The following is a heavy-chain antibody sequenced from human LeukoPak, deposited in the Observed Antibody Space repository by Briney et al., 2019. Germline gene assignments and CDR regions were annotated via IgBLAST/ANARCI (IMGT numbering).Heavy chain of an antibody. V-gene: IGHV1-18*01. CDR2: ISAYNGNT. D-gene: IGHD1-26*01. Sequence: ASVKVSCKASGYTFTSYGISWVRQAPGQGLEWMGWISAYNGNTNYAQKLQGRVTMTTDTSTSTAYMELRSLRSDDTAVYYCARDLDIVGAISFDYWGQGTLVNVSS. J-gene: IGHJ4*02. CDR3: ARDLDIVGAISFDY. CDR1: GYTFTSYG.